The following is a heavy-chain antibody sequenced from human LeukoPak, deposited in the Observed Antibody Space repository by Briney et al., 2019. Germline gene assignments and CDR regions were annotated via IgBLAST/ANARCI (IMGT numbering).Heavy chain of an antibody. V-gene: IGHV3-48*04. CDR1: GFTFSSYS. CDR2: ISSSSSTI. D-gene: IGHD3-22*01. CDR3: ARDPYYYDSSGYSYAFDI. Sequence: GGSLRLSCAASGFTFSSYSMNWVRQAPGKGLEWVSYISSSSSTIYYADSVKGRFTISRDNAKNSLYLQMNSLRAEDTAVYYCARDPYYYDSSGYSYAFDIWGQGTMVTVSS. J-gene: IGHJ3*02.